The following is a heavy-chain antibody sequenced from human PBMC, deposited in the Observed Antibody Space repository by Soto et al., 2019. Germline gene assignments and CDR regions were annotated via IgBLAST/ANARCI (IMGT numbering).Heavy chain of an antibody. Sequence: QVTSKESGPVLVKPTETLTLTCTVSGFSLNNARMGVTWIRQPPGKALEWLAHIFSNGEKSYSTSLKNRLTISKDTSKSRVVLTMTNMDPVDTATYYCARIHPRMITFRGVIVFDFWGQGTLVSVSS. J-gene: IGHJ4*02. CDR3: ARIHPRMITFRGVIVFDF. V-gene: IGHV2-26*01. CDR1: GFSLNNARMG. CDR2: IFSNGEK. D-gene: IGHD3-16*02.